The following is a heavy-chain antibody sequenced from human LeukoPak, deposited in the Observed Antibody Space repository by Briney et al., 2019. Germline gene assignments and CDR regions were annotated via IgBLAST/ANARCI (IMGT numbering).Heavy chain of an antibody. CDR2: INSDGGT. V-gene: IGHV3-74*01. J-gene: IGHJ4*02. D-gene: IGHD3-3*01. CDR3: GRDFWSGLDY. Sequence: PGGSLRLSCAASGFTFSSYWMHWVRQAPGKGLVLFSRINSDGGTNYSDSVKGRFTISRDNAKNTLYLQMSSLRAEDTAVYYCGRDFWSGLDYWGQGTLVTVSS. CDR1: GFTFSSYW.